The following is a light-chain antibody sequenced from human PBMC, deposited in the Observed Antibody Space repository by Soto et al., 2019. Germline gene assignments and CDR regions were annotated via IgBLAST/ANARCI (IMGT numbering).Light chain of an antibody. CDR3: SSYTSSGTRL. V-gene: IGLV2-14*01. Sequence: QSALTQPAPVSGSPGQSITISCTGTSIDVGDYNYVSWYQQHPGKAPKLIIYDVSDRPSGVSNRFSGSKSGNTASLTISGLQAEDEADYYCSSYTSSGTRLFGGGTKLTVL. CDR1: SIDVGDYNY. J-gene: IGLJ2*01. CDR2: DVS.